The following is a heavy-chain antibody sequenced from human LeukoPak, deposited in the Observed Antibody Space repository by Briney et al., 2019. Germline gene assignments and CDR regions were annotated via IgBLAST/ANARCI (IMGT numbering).Heavy chain of an antibody. CDR1: GGSISSYY. CDR3: ARGRQASIDY. J-gene: IGHJ4*02. Sequence: PSETLSLTCSVSGGSISSYYWSWIRQPPGKGLEWIGYIFHSGITNNNPSLKSRVTISVDRSKNQLSLRLSSVTAADTAVYYCARGRQASIDYWGQGTLVTVSS. CDR2: IFHSGIT. V-gene: IGHV4-59*12.